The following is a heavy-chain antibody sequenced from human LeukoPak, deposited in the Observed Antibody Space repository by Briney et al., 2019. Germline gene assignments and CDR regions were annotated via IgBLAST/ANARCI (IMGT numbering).Heavy chain of an antibody. V-gene: IGHV3-74*01. CDR1: GFTFSAYW. J-gene: IGHJ4*02. CDR3: AREILEPGKTHEY. Sequence: GGSLRLSCAASGFTFSAYWMHWVRQVPGKGLVWVTRINNDGTATFFADSVKGRFTISRDNAKYTLYLQMDSLRAEDTAMYYCAREILEPGKTHEYWGQGTLVTVSS. D-gene: IGHD1-1*01. CDR2: INNDGTAT.